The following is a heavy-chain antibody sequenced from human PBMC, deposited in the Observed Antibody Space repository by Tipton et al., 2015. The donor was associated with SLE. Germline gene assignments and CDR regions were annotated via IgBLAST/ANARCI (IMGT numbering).Heavy chain of an antibody. CDR2: IYYSGST. D-gene: IGHD2-15*01. V-gene: IGHV4-39*07. CDR1: GGSISSSSHY. J-gene: IGHJ4*02. CDR3: ARGAGSSGDFDY. Sequence: TLSLTCTVSGGSISSSSHYWGWIRQPPGKGLEWIGSIYYSGSTYYNPSLKSRFTISVDTSKNKFSLKLSSVTAADTAVYYCARGAGSSGDFDYWGQGTLVTVSS.